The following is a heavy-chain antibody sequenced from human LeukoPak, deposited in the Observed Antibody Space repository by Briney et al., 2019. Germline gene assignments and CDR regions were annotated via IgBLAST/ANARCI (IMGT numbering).Heavy chain of an antibody. V-gene: IGHV1-69-2*01. CDR3: ATTPHCSGGSCYSDY. CDR1: GYTFTDYY. CDR2: VDPEDGET. J-gene: IGHJ4*02. Sequence: GASVKVSCKASGYTFTDYYMHWVQQAPGKGLEWMGLVDPEDGETIYAEKFQGRVTITADTSTDTAYMELSSLRSEDTAVYYCATTPHCSGGSCYSDYWGQGTLVTVSS. D-gene: IGHD2-15*01.